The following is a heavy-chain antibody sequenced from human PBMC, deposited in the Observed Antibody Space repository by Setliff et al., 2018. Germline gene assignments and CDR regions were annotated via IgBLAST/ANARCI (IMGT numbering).Heavy chain of an antibody. D-gene: IGHD5-12*01. Sequence: PSETLSLTCTVSGGSISSHYWSWVRQPPGKGLEWIGYIYYSGSPNYNPSLKSRVTISLDTSKNQFSLKLSSVTAADTAVYYCARRLSGLRGFGYWGQGTLVTVSS. J-gene: IGHJ4*02. V-gene: IGHV4-59*08. CDR1: GGSISSHY. CDR3: ARRLSGLRGFGY. CDR2: IYYSGSP.